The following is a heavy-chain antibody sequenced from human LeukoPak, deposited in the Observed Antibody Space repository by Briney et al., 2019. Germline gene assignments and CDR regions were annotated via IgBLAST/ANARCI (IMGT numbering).Heavy chain of an antibody. CDR3: ATGTIYCSSCSDDY. J-gene: IGHJ4*02. CDR1: GSSLTELS. V-gene: IGHV1-24*01. Sequence: ASVKVSCKVSGSSLTELSLYWVRQAPGKGLEWMGGFDPDDGETPLFAQKFQGRVSMTEDTSTDTAYMELSSLTSEDTAVYYCATGTIYCSSCSDDYWGQGTLVTVSS. CDR2: FDPDDGET. D-gene: IGHD2-2*01.